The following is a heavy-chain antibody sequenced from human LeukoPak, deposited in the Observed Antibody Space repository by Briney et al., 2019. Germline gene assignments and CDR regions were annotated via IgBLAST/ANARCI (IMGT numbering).Heavy chain of an antibody. CDR3: AREPSNRDWYFDL. J-gene: IGHJ2*01. V-gene: IGHV3-7*01. D-gene: IGHD1-14*01. Sequence: GGSLRLSCAASGVTFSTYWMSWVRQAPGKGLEWVANIKQDGSEKYYVDSVKGRFTISRDNAKSSLYLQMSGLRAEDTAVYYCAREPSNRDWYFDLWGRGTLVTVSS. CDR2: IKQDGSEK. CDR1: GVTFSTYW.